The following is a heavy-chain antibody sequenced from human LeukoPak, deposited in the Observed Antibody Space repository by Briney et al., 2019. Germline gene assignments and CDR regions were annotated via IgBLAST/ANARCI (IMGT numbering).Heavy chain of an antibody. Sequence: MSSETLSLTCAVSGYFISSGYYWGWIRQPPGKGLEWIGSIYHSGSTYYNPSLKSRVTISVDTSKNQFSLKLSSVTAADTAVYYCARLSYSSGGYWGQGTLVTVSS. CDR3: ARLSYSSGGY. J-gene: IGHJ4*02. V-gene: IGHV4-38-2*01. CDR1: GYFISSGYY. D-gene: IGHD6-19*01. CDR2: IYHSGST.